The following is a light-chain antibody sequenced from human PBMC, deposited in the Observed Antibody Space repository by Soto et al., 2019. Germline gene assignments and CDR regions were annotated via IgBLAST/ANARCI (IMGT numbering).Light chain of an antibody. CDR1: ESISSW. Sequence: DIPMTQSPSTLSASIGDGVTITCRASESISSWLAWYQQKPGKAPKVLIYDASKLESGVPSRFSASGSGTEFTLTISSLQPDDFATYYCQQYDRYSLTFGGGTKVEIK. CDR3: QQYDRYSLT. V-gene: IGKV1-5*01. CDR2: DAS. J-gene: IGKJ4*01.